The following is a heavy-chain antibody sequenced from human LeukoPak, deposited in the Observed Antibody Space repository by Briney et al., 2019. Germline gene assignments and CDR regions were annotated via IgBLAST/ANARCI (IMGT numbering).Heavy chain of an antibody. Sequence: SVKVSCKASGGTFSSYAISWVRQAPGQGLEWMGGIIPIFGTANYAQKFQGRVTITTDESTSTAYMELSSLRSEDTAVYYCARDLGGSYTSFDYWGQGTLVTVSS. CDR3: ARDLGGSYTSFDY. V-gene: IGHV1-69*05. CDR1: GGTFSSYA. D-gene: IGHD1-26*01. J-gene: IGHJ4*02. CDR2: IIPIFGTA.